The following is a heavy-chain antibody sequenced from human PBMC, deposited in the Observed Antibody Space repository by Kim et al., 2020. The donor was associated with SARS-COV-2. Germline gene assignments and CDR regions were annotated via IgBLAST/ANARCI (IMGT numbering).Heavy chain of an antibody. CDR2: ISKDGVFE. D-gene: IGHD3-16*01. CDR3: ARGGGGDHGY. Sequence: GGSLRLSCVASAYTFSSYAVSWVRQAPGKGLEWISAISKDGVFEYYADSVRGRFTISRDNSRNTMYLQMNTLRVDDTAVYYCARGGGGDHGYWGQGTLVTVSS. J-gene: IGHJ4*02. CDR1: AYTFSSYA. V-gene: IGHV3-23*01.